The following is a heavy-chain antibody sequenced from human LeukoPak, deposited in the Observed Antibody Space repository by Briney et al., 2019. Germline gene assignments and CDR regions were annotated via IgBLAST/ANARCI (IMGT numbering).Heavy chain of an antibody. CDR2: IYYSGST. Sequence: SETLSLTCAVSGYSISSYYWSWIRQPSGKGLEWIGYIYYSGSTNYNPSLKSRVTISVDTSKNQFSLKLSSVTAADTAVYYCARGIKAWGTRGSYFDYWGQGTLVTVSS. D-gene: IGHD3-16*01. J-gene: IGHJ4*02. V-gene: IGHV4-59*01. CDR1: GYSISSYY. CDR3: ARGIKAWGTRGSYFDY.